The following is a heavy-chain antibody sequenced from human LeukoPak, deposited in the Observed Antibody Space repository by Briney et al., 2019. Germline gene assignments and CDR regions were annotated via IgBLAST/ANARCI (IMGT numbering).Heavy chain of an antibody. J-gene: IGHJ4*02. CDR1: GFTFDDYA. Sequence: GRSLRLSCAASGFTFDDYAMPWVRQAPGKGLEWVSGISWNSGSIGYADSVKGRFTISRDNAKNSLYLQMNSLRAEDTALYYCAKGGYSGSYLGYWGQGTLVTVSS. V-gene: IGHV3-9*01. CDR2: ISWNSGSI. D-gene: IGHD1-26*01. CDR3: AKGGYSGSYLGY.